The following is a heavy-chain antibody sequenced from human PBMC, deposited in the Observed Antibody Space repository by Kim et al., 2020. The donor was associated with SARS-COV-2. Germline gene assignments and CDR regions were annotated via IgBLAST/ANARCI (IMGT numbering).Heavy chain of an antibody. V-gene: IGHV3-9*01. D-gene: IGHD6-19*01. J-gene: IGHJ4*02. CDR2: ITWNSGSI. CDR1: GFTFDDYA. Sequence: GGSLRLSCAVSGFTFDDYAMHWVRQVPGKGLEWVSGITWNSGSIGYADSVKGRFTISRDNAKNSLNLQMNSLRAEDTALYYCAKDIGSSGWGGVDSWGQG. CDR3: AKDIGSSGWGGVDS.